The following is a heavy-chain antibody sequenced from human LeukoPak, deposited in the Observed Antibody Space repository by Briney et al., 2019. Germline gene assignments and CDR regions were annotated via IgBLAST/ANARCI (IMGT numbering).Heavy chain of an antibody. Sequence: PGGSPRLSCAASGFTVTNNYMTRVRQAPGKGLEWVSLIFAGGDTYYADSVKGRFTISRDTSKNTLYLHMTSLRPEDSAVYYCSVWLTPWGQGTLVTVSS. J-gene: IGHJ5*02. CDR1: GFTVTNNY. V-gene: IGHV3-53*01. CDR2: IFAGGDT. D-gene: IGHD5-12*01. CDR3: SVWLTP.